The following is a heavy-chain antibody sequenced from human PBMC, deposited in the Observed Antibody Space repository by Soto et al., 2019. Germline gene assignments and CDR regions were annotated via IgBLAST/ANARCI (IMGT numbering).Heavy chain of an antibody. D-gene: IGHD6-19*01. CDR2: ASGSGAST. Sequence: EVRLLESGGGLVQPGGSLRLSCAASGFTFSNYAMNWVRQAPGRGLEWVSAASGSGASTYYADSMKGRFTISRNNSKNTLYLQMNSLIDDDRAVYYCARGLVAGTGGDYWGRGTLVTVSS. J-gene: IGHJ4*02. CDR3: ARGLVAGTGGDY. CDR1: GFTFSNYA. V-gene: IGHV3-23*01.